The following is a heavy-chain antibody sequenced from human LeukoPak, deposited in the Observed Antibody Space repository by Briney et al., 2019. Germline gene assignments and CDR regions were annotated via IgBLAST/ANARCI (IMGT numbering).Heavy chain of an antibody. J-gene: IGHJ5*02. CDR1: GGTFNGYY. D-gene: IGHD3-3*01. V-gene: IGHV4-34*01. CDR2: INHSGST. Sequence: SETLSFTCAVYGGTFNGYYWSWIRQPPGKGLEWIGKINHSGSTNYNPSLKSVVTISVDTSRNPFSLKLSSVTAAATAVYSWGRGRFLESWGQGTLVTVSS. CDR3: GRGRFLES.